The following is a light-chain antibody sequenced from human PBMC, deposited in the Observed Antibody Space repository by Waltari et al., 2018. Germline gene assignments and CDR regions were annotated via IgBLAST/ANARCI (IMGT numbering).Light chain of an antibody. CDR3: SSYTADTTRV. CDR2: DVN. V-gene: IGLV2-14*03. Sequence: QSPLTQPASVSGSPGQSITISCSGTRSDVGRYTSVYWFHQLPGKAPKLMIYDVNNRPSWVATRFSGSKSGNTASLTISGLQAEDEADYYCSSYTADTTRVFGGGTKLTVL. J-gene: IGLJ3*02. CDR1: RSDVGRYTS.